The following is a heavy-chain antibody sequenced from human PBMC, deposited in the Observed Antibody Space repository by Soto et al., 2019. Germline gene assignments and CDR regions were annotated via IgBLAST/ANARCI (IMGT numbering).Heavy chain of an antibody. CDR2: ISYDGSNK. V-gene: IGHV3-30*18. J-gene: IGHJ4*02. CDR3: AKALLSSGYFDY. CDR1: GFTFSSYG. D-gene: IGHD6-19*01. Sequence: GGSLRLSCTASGFTFSSYGMHWVRQAPGKGLEWVAVISYDGSNKYYADSVKGRFTISRDNSKNTLYLQMNSLRAEDTAVYYCAKALLSSGYFDYWGQGTLVTVSS.